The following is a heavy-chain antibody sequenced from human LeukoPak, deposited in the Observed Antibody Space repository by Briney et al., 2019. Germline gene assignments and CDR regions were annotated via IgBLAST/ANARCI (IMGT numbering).Heavy chain of an antibody. Sequence: SLRLSCAASGFTFDDYAMHWVRQAPGKGLEWVSGISWNSGSIGYADSVKGRFTISRDNAKNSLYLQMNSLRAEDTALYYCAKDRQMGKQYYFDYWGQGTLVTVSS. CDR1: GFTFDDYA. D-gene: IGHD2-8*01. J-gene: IGHJ4*02. CDR2: ISWNSGSI. CDR3: AKDRQMGKQYYFDY. V-gene: IGHV3-9*01.